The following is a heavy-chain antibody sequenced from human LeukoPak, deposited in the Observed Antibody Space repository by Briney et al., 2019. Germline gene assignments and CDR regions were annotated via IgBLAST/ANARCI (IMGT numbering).Heavy chain of an antibody. Sequence: VSVKVSCKASGYTFTGYYIHWVRQAPGQGLEWMGRINPNSGGTNCAQKFQGRVTMTRDTSISTAYMDLSSLRSDDTAVYYCTREDDSSGYRPFDIWGQGTMVTVSS. V-gene: IGHV1-2*06. D-gene: IGHD3-22*01. CDR1: GYTFTGYY. CDR2: INPNSGGT. J-gene: IGHJ3*02. CDR3: TREDDSSGYRPFDI.